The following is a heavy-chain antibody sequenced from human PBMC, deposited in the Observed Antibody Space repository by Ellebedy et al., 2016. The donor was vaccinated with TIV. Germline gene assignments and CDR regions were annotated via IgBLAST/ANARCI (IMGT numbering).Heavy chain of an antibody. CDR3: ARESQGGYYYYMDV. Sequence: SETLSLTXAVSGGSISSGGYSWSWIRQPPGKGLEWIGYIYHSGSTYYNPSLKSRVTISVDTSKNQFSLKLSSVTAADTAVYYCARESQGGYYYYMDVWGKGTTVTVSS. V-gene: IGHV4-30-2*05. CDR1: GGSISSGGYS. CDR2: IYHSGST. J-gene: IGHJ6*03. D-gene: IGHD3-16*01.